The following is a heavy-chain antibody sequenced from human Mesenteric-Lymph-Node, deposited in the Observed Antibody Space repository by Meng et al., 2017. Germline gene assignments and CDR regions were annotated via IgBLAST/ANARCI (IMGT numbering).Heavy chain of an antibody. Sequence: SETLSLTCAVSGYSISSGYYWGWIRQPPGKGLEWIGSIYHSGSTYYNPSLKSRVTISVDTSKNQFSLKLSSVTAADTAVYYCARGYTRGYSYGYSSTNSFYYGMDVWGQGTTVTVSS. CDR2: IYHSGST. D-gene: IGHD5-18*01. J-gene: IGHJ6*02. CDR1: GYSISSGYY. V-gene: IGHV4-38-2*01. CDR3: ARGYTRGYSYGYSSTNSFYYGMDV.